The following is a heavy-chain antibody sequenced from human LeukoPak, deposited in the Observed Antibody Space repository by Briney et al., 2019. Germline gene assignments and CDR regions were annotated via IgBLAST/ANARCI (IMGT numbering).Heavy chain of an antibody. J-gene: IGHJ4*02. CDR1: GFTFGDYA. CDR3: TRVSGDYDILTGYYTGYCFDY. Sequence: PGRSLRLSCTASGFTFGDYAMSWVRQAPGKGLEWVGFIRRKAYGGTTEYAASVKGRFTISRDDSKSIAYLQMNSLKTEDTAVYYCTRVSGDYDILTGYYTGYCFDYWGQGTLVTVSS. D-gene: IGHD3-9*01. CDR2: IRRKAYGGTT. V-gene: IGHV3-49*04.